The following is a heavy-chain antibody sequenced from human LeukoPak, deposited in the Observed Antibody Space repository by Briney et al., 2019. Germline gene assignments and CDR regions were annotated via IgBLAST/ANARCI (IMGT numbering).Heavy chain of an antibody. CDR2: IYYSGSS. CDR3: TRHLDILVVPGASHEKYFDY. V-gene: IGHV4-39*01. D-gene: IGHD2-2*03. CDR1: GGSITRSSYY. J-gene: IGHJ4*02. Sequence: KPSETLSLTCTVSGGSITRSSYYWGWIRQPPGKGLEWIGTIYYSGSSYYNSSLKSRVNISVDKSKNQFSLKLSSVTAADTAVYYCTRHLDILVVPGASHEKYFDYWGQGTLVTVSS.